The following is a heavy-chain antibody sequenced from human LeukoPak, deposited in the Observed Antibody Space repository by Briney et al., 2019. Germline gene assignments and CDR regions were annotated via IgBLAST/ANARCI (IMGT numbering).Heavy chain of an antibody. V-gene: IGHV4-59*01. J-gene: IGHJ6*02. CDR2: IYYNGRT. D-gene: IGHD1-7*01. Sequence: PSETLSLTCAVYGGSFSGYYWSWIRQPPGKGLEWIGYIYYNGRTNYNPSLKSRITISLDTSKNQFSLRLNSVTAADTALYYCAREGTSYSYYGMDVWGLGTTVTVSS. CDR3: AREGTSYSYYGMDV. CDR1: GGSFSGYY.